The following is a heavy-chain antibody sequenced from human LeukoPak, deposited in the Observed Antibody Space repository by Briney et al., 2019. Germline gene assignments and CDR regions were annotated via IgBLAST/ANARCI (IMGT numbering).Heavy chain of an antibody. CDR3: ARAYSSSSYFDY. D-gene: IGHD6-6*01. CDR1: GNSISSGYY. V-gene: IGHV4-38-2*02. CDR2: IYHSGST. J-gene: IGHJ4*02. Sequence: SETLSLTCTVSGNSISSGYYWGWIRQPPGKGLEWIGSIYHSGSTYYNPSLKSRVTISVDTSKNQFSLKLSSVTAADTAVYYCARAYSSSSYFDYWGQGTLVTVSS.